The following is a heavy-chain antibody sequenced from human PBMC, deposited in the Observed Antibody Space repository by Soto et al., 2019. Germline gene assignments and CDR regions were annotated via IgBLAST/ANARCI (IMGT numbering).Heavy chain of an antibody. CDR2: INHSGST. CDR1: GGSFSGYY. V-gene: IGHV4-34*01. Sequence: SETLSLTCAVYGGSFSGYYWSWSRQPPGKGLEWIGEINHSGSTNYNPSLKSRVTIFVDTSKSQFSLKLSSVTAADTAVYYCARRGLMAGVSQGAFDIWGQGTMVTVSS. J-gene: IGHJ3*02. CDR3: ARRGLMAGVSQGAFDI. D-gene: IGHD3-3*01.